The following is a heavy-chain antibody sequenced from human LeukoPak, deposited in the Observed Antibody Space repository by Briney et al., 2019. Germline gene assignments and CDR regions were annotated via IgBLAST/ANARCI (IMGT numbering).Heavy chain of an antibody. V-gene: IGHV3-21*01. J-gene: IGHJ5*02. CDR2: ISRSGRHI. CDR1: GFTFSTYS. Sequence: GGSLRLSCAASGFTFSTYSMNWVRQAPGKGLEWVSSISRSGRHIYCADSMKGRFTISRDNAKNSLYLQLNCLRAEDTAVYYCARSLVVGATYPYHWGQGTLVTVSS. CDR3: ARSLVVGATYPYH. D-gene: IGHD1-26*01.